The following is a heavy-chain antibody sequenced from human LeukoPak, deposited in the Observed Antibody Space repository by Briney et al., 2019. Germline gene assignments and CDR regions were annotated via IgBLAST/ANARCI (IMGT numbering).Heavy chain of an antibody. CDR2: IYYSGTT. J-gene: IGHJ4*02. Sequence: PSETLSLTCTVSGVSVSSISYYWSWIRQPPGKGLEWMGYIYYSGTTNYNPSLKSRATISVDTSKNQFSLKLSSVTAADTAVYYCARATSWGYFDYWGQGTLVTVSS. CDR1: GVSVSSISYY. CDR3: ARATSWGYFDY. V-gene: IGHV4-61*01. D-gene: IGHD7-27*01.